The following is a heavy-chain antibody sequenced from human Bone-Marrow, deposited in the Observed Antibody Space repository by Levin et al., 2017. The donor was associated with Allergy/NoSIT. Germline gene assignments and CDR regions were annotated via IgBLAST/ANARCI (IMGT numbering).Heavy chain of an antibody. CDR1: GFTFGDYA. J-gene: IGHJ4*02. D-gene: IGHD3-10*01. CDR2: IRSKAYGGTT. Sequence: SCTASGFTFGDYAMSWFRQAPGKGLEWVGFIRSKAYGGTTEYAASVKGRFTISRDDSKSIAYLQMNSLKTEDTAVYYCTRGEYGSGSYSPVRYWGQGTLVTVSS. CDR3: TRGEYGSGSYSPVRY. V-gene: IGHV3-49*03.